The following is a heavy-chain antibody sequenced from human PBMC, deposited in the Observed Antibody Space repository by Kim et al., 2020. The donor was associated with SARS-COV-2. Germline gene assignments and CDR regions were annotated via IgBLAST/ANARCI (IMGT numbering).Heavy chain of an antibody. J-gene: IGHJ1*01. Sequence: SETLSLTCAVYGGSFSGYYWSWIRQPPGKGLEWIGEINHSGSTNYNPSLKSRVTISVDTSKNQFSLKLSSVTAADTAVYYCARGFGTILRWFGYFQHWGQGTLVTVSS. D-gene: IGHD3-9*01. CDR3: ARGFGTILRWFGYFQH. V-gene: IGHV4-34*01. CDR1: GGSFSGYY. CDR2: INHSGST.